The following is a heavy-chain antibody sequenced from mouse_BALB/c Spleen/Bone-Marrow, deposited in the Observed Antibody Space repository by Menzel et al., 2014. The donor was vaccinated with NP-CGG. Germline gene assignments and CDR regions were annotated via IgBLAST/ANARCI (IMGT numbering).Heavy chain of an antibody. J-gene: IGHJ4*01. CDR2: RWSGGST. V-gene: IGHV2-2*01. CDR3: ARRNGNVRYYAMDY. CDR1: GFSLTTYD. D-gene: IGHD2-1*01. Sequence: VQLQESGPGLVQPSQSLSITCTVSGFSLTTYDVVWVRQSPGKGLEWVGVRWSGGSTDYNAAFISRLSINKDNSKSQVFFKKNKLQAYDTAIYHCARRNGNVRYYAMDYWGQGTSVTVSS.